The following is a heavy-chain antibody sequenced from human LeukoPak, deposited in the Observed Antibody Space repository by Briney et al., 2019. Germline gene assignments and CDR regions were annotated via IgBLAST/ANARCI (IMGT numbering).Heavy chain of an antibody. D-gene: IGHD6-13*01. J-gene: IGHJ3*02. CDR1: VFSLTNFA. CDR2: MSGGGGRT. Sequence: PGGSLRLSCAASVFSLTNFAMSWVRQAPGKGLEWVSAMSGGGGRTYYADSVKGRFTISRDISKSTLYLQMNSLRAEDTALYYCAKDRYGSSSDDAFDIWGQGTMVTVSS. V-gene: IGHV3-23*01. CDR3: AKDRYGSSSDDAFDI.